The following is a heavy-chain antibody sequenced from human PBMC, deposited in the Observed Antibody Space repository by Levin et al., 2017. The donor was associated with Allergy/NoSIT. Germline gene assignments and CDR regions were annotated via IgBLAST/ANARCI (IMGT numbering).Heavy chain of an antibody. Sequence: ASVKVSCKASEYTFTAYYMHWVRQAPGQGLEWMGWINPTSGGTNYARDFQGRVTLTRDPSINTAYMELSRLTSDDTAVYYCARDRGKVAWGLSYGMDFWGQGTTVAVSS. D-gene: IGHD3-10*01. CDR2: INPTSGGT. CDR3: ARDRGKVAWGLSYGMDF. J-gene: IGHJ6*02. CDR1: EYTFTAYY. V-gene: IGHV1-2*02.